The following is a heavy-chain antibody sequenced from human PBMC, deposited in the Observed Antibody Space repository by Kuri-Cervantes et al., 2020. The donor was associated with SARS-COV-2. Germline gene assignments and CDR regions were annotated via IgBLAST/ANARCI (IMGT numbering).Heavy chain of an antibody. CDR1: GFTFDDYA. J-gene: IGHJ4*02. Sequence: SLKISCAASGFTFDDYAMHWVRQAPGKGLEWVSGISWNSGSIGYADSVKGRFTISRDNAKNSLYLQMNSLRAEDTAVYYCTTVIGYYDSSGYGRGYYFDYWGQGTLVTVSS. CDR2: ISWNSGSI. CDR3: TTVIGYYDSSGYGRGYYFDY. D-gene: IGHD3-22*01. V-gene: IGHV3-9*01.